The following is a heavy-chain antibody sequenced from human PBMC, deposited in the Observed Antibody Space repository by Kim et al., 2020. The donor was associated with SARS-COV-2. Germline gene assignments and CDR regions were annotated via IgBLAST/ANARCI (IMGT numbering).Heavy chain of an antibody. D-gene: IGHD1-26*01. V-gene: IGHV1-8*01. J-gene: IGHJ4*02. CDR2: NT. Sequence: NTGYAQQFQSRVTMTRNNSISTAYMELSSLRSEDTAVYYCARGLVGATTDWGQGTLVTVSS. CDR3: ARGLVGATTD.